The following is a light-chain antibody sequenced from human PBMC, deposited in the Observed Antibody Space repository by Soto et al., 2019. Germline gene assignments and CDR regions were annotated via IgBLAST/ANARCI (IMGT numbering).Light chain of an antibody. CDR1: HSVDTC. CDR2: KAS. CDR3: QQVYRYPWT. Sequence: DIQMTQSPSTPSASVGDRVTITCRASHSVDTCLAWYQQKPGKAPHLLIYKASSLETGVPSRFSGSGSVTALTLTLSSLQPDDSAIYSCQQVYRYPWTFGQGTKVVIK. V-gene: IGKV1-5*03. J-gene: IGKJ1*01.